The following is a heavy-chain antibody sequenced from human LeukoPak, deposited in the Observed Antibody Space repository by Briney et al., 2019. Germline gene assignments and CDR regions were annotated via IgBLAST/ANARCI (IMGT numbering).Heavy chain of an antibody. V-gene: IGHV5-51*01. J-gene: IGHJ5*02. CDR2: IYPDDSDT. CDR3: VRLAVDYSNYVGWFDP. Sequence: PGESLKISCKGSGYSFTRYWIGWGRQMPGKGLEWMGIIYPDDSDTRYRPSCQGQVTISAEKSISTAYLQWSSLKASDTAMYYCVRLAVDYSNYVGWFDPWGQGTLVTVSS. CDR1: GYSFTRYW. D-gene: IGHD4-11*01.